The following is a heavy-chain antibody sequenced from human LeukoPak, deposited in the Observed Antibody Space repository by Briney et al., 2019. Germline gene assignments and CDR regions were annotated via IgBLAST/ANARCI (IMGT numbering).Heavy chain of an antibody. CDR3: AKDLSYDILTGSPNGGFDY. CDR1: GFTFSGFA. J-gene: IGHJ4*02. Sequence: GGSLRLPCAASGFTFSGFAMSWVRRTPGKGLEWVSGISGSGDNTLYADSVKGRFTISRDNSKNTLYLEMNSLRAEDTAVYYCAKDLSYDILTGSPNGGFDYWGQGTLVTVSS. CDR2: ISGSGDNT. D-gene: IGHD3-9*01. V-gene: IGHV3-23*01.